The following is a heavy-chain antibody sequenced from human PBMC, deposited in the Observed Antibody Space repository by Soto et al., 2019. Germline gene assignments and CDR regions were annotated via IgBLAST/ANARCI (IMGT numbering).Heavy chain of an antibody. D-gene: IGHD2-2*01. J-gene: IGHJ3*02. CDR2: IYYSGST. Sequence: QVQLQESGPGLVKPSETLSLTCTVSGGSISSYYWSWIRQPPGKGLEWIGYIYYSGSTNYNPSLKGRATISVDTSKNQFSLKLSSVTAADTDVYYCARGRGGWFINQLLNAFDIWGQGTMVTVSS. CDR1: GGSISSYY. V-gene: IGHV4-59*01. CDR3: ARGRGGWFINQLLNAFDI.